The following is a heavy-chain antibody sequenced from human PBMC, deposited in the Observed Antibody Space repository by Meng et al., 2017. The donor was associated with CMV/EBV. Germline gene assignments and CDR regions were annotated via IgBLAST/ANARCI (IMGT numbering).Heavy chain of an antibody. CDR3: ARETWQWLVGV. V-gene: IGHV3-21*01. D-gene: IGHD6-19*01. J-gene: IGHJ6*02. CDR2: ISSSSSYI. CDR1: GFTFSSYS. Sequence: ETLSLTCAASGFTFSSYSMNWVRQAPGKGLEWVSSISSSSSYIYYADSVKGRFTISRDNAKNSLYLQMNSLRAEDTAVYYCARETWQWLVGVWGQGTTVTVSS.